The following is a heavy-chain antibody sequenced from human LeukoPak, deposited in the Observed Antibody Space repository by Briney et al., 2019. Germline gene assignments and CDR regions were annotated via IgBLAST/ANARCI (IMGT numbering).Heavy chain of an antibody. CDR1: GGTFSKYT. Sequence: SVKVSCKASGGTFSKYTTSWVRQAPGRGLEWMGGIIPIFGTANYAQKFQGRVTITADESTSTAYMELSSLRSEDTAVYYCARETTYSPLYYYYGMDVWGQGTTVTVSS. D-gene: IGHD5-18*01. CDR2: IIPIFGTA. V-gene: IGHV1-69*13. J-gene: IGHJ6*02. CDR3: ARETTYSPLYYYYGMDV.